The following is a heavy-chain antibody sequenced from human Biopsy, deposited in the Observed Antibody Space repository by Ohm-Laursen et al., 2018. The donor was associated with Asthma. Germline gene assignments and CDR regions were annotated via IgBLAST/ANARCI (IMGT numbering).Heavy chain of an antibody. Sequence: SVKLSCKISGYSLTDLSMHWVRQAPGQGLEWMGGHDHEEGGTVNARRFQGRVTMTEDTSTDTAYMELSSLSSDDTAVYYCASDFPKDYVRYNFQFWGQGTLVTVSS. CDR2: HDHEEGGT. D-gene: IGHD4-17*01. CDR1: GYSLTDLS. J-gene: IGHJ4*02. CDR3: ASDFPKDYVRYNFQF. V-gene: IGHV1-24*01.